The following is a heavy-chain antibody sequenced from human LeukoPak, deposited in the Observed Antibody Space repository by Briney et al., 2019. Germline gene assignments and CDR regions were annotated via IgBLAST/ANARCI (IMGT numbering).Heavy chain of an antibody. CDR3: ARCEWLDGAGWFDP. D-gene: IGHD6-19*01. Sequence: ASVKVSCKASGYTFTSYDINWVRQAPGQGLEWMGIINPSGGSTSYAQKFQGRVTMTRDTSTSTVYMELSSLRSEDTAVYYCARCEWLDGAGWFDPWGQGTLVTVSS. J-gene: IGHJ5*02. CDR2: INPSGGST. V-gene: IGHV1-46*01. CDR1: GYTFTSYD.